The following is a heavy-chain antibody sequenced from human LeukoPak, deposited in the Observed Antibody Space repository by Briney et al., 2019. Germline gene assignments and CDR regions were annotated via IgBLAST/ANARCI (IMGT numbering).Heavy chain of an antibody. CDR3: VRGPRAAAGTGVDY. J-gene: IGHJ4*02. Sequence: ASVKVSCKASGGTFSSYAISWVRQAPAQGLEWMGRIIPILGIANYAQKFQGRVTITADKSTSTAYMELSSLRSEDTAVYYCVRGPRAAAGTGVDYWGQGTLVTVSS. CDR2: IIPILGIA. V-gene: IGHV1-69*04. D-gene: IGHD6-13*01. CDR1: GGTFSSYA.